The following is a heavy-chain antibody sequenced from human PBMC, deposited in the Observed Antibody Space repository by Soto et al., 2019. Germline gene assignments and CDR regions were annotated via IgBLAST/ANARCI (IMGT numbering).Heavy chain of an antibody. Sequence: GGSLRLSCAASGFTFSSYSMNWVRQAPGKGLEWVSYISSSSSTIYYVDSVKGRFTISRDNAKNSLYLQMNSLRAEDTAVYYCARTEFLGYCSGGSCYSDWGQGTLVTVSS. CDR3: ARTEFLGYCSGGSCYSD. J-gene: IGHJ4*02. CDR2: ISSSSSTI. V-gene: IGHV3-48*01. CDR1: GFTFSSYS. D-gene: IGHD2-15*01.